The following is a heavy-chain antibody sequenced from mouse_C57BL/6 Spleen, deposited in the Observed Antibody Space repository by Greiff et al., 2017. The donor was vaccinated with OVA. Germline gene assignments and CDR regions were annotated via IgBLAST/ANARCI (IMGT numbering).Heavy chain of an antibody. Sequence: QVQLKQSGAELVKPGASVKISCKASGYAFSSYWMNWVKQRPGKGLEWIGQIYPGDGDTNYNGKFKGKATLTADKSSSTAYMQLSSLTSEDSAVYFCARSRGLSAWFAYWGQGTLVTVSA. V-gene: IGHV1-80*01. J-gene: IGHJ3*01. CDR1: GYAFSSYW. CDR2: IYPGDGDT. D-gene: IGHD2-2*01. CDR3: ARSRGLSAWFAY.